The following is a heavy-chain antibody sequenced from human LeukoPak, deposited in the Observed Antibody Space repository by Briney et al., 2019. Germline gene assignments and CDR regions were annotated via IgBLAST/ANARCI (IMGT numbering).Heavy chain of an antibody. Sequence: PSETLSLTCAVYGGSFRGYYWSWIRQPPGKGLEWIGYIYHSGSTNYNPSLKSRVTISVDTSQNQFSLKLSSVTAADTAVYYCARDGYSGSDALWGQGTLVTVSS. CDR1: GGSFRGYY. CDR2: IYHSGST. CDR3: ARDGYSGSDAL. D-gene: IGHD5-12*01. J-gene: IGHJ4*02. V-gene: IGHV4-59*01.